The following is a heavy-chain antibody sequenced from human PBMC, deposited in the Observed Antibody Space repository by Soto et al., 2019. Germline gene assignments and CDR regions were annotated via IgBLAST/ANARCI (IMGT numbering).Heavy chain of an antibody. CDR1: GGSISSYY. D-gene: IGHD6-13*01. CDR2: IYYSGST. V-gene: IGHV4-59*01. J-gene: IGHJ3*02. Sequence: PSETLSLTCTVSGGSISSYYWSWIRQPPGKGLEWIGYIYYSGSTNYNPSLKSRVTISVDTSKNQFSLKLSSVTAADTAVYYCASMYSSSWYDGDDAFDIWGQGTMGTVS. CDR3: ASMYSSSWYDGDDAFDI.